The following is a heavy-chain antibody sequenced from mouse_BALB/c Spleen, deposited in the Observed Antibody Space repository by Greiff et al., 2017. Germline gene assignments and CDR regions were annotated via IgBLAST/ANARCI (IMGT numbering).Heavy chain of an antibody. Sequence: VQLQQSGAELVKPGASVKLSCTASGFNIKDTYMHWVKQRPEQGLEWIGRIDPANGNTKYDPKFQGKATITADTSSNTAYLQLSSLTSEDTAVYYCAAYYGSPFDYWGQGTTLTVSS. J-gene: IGHJ2*01. CDR3: AAYYGSPFDY. D-gene: IGHD1-1*01. CDR1: GFNIKDTY. CDR2: IDPANGNT. V-gene: IGHV14-3*02.